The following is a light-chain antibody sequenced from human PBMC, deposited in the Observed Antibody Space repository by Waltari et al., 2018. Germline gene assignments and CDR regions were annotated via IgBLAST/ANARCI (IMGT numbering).Light chain of an antibody. J-gene: IGKJ1*01. Sequence: DIQMTQSPSSLSASIGDRVTITCRASQGISNFLDWYQQKLGKVPKLLIYAASTLQSGVPSRFSGSGSGTDFTLTISSLQPEDVATYYCQKYNDAPRTFGQGTKVEIK. CDR3: QKYNDAPRT. V-gene: IGKV1-27*01. CDR2: AAS. CDR1: QGISNF.